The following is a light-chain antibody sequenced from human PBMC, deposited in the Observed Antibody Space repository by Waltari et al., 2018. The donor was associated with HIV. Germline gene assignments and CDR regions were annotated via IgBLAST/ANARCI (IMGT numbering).Light chain of an antibody. CDR1: SSNIGSTA. CDR3: AAWDDSLNDSYV. V-gene: IGLV1-44*01. Sequence: QSVMTQPPSASGTPGQTVTISCSGSSSNIGSTAVTWYQQLPGTAPKLLIYSNNQRPSGVPDRFSGSKSGTSASLAISGLQSDDEADYYCAAWDDSLNDSYVFGPGTKVTVL. J-gene: IGLJ1*01. CDR2: SNN.